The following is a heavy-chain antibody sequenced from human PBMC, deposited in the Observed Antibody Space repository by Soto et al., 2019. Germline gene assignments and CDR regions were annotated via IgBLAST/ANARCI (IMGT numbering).Heavy chain of an antibody. CDR1: GYTVSNYG. J-gene: IGHJ5*01. CDR3: AKNSAGWLDS. V-gene: IGHV1-18*01. CDR2: ISIYYRYS. Sequence: QVQLVQSGAELQMPGASVKVSCKTSGYTVSNYGISWVRQAPGQGLEWMVWISIYYRYSHSSGKLRHTLIMPTDTSTTTAFMELRNLRFDDTAVDYCAKNSAGWLDSWGQGNLVPVS. D-gene: IGHD2-15*01.